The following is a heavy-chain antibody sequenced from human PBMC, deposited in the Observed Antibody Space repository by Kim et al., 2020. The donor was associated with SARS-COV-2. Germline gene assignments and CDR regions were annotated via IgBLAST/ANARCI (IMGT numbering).Heavy chain of an antibody. Sequence: PPYAQGITGRFVFSLDTSVSTAYLQISSLKAEDTAVYYCARDLEWLDWDYWGQGTLVTVSS. CDR3: ARDLEWLDWDY. CDR2: P. D-gene: IGHD3-3*01. V-gene: IGHV7-4-1*02. J-gene: IGHJ4*02.